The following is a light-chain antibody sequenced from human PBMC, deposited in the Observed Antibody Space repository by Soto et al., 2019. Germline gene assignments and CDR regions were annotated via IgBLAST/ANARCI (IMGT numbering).Light chain of an antibody. CDR2: DTS. CDR1: QSVNSY. CDR3: QQYNNWPPFT. V-gene: IGKV3-11*01. Sequence: EIVLTQSPATLSLSPGERATLSCRASQSVNSYLAWYQQKPGQAPRLLIYDTSNRATGVPTRFSGSGSETDFTLTISSLVPEDFAVYYCQQYNNWPPFTFGPGTKVDIK. J-gene: IGKJ3*01.